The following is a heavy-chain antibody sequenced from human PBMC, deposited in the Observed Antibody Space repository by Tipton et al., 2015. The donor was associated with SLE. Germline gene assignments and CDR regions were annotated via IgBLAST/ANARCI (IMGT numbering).Heavy chain of an antibody. V-gene: IGHV4-59*01. CDR1: GGSIFSYY. CDR3: ARDGGAAAESYNYYMDV. CDR2: IYFSGST. Sequence: TLSLTCTVSGGSIFSYYWSWIRQPPGKGLAWIGYIYFSGSTNYNPSLRSRVTMSIDTSNNQFSLKLSSVTAADTAVYFCARDGGAAAESYNYYMDVWGRGTTVTVSS. J-gene: IGHJ6*03. D-gene: IGHD6-13*01.